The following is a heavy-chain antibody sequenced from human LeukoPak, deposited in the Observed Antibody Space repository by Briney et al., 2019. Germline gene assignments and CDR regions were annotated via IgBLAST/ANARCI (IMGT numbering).Heavy chain of an antibody. CDR1: GGSISSSSYY. Sequence: PSETLSLTCTVSGGSISSSSYYWGWIRQPPGKGLEWIGSINYSGSTYYNPSLKSRVTISVDTSKNQFSLKLSSVTAADTAVYYCARLQVGVEMATIFYFDYWGQGTLVTVSS. CDR2: INYSGST. D-gene: IGHD5-24*01. V-gene: IGHV4-39*01. CDR3: ARLQVGVEMATIFYFDY. J-gene: IGHJ4*02.